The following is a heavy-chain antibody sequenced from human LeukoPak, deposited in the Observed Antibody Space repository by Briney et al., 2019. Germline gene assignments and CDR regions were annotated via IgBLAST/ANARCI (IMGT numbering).Heavy chain of an antibody. V-gene: IGHV3-74*01. Sequence: GGSLSLSCAASGFTFSSYWMDWVRQAPGKGLVWVSRIKSDGSYTSYADSVKGRFTISRDNARNTLYLQMNSLRAEDTAVYYCSRDFGGAWGQGTLVTVSS. D-gene: IGHD3-10*01. CDR2: IKSDGSYT. CDR3: SRDFGGA. CDR1: GFTFSSYW. J-gene: IGHJ5*02.